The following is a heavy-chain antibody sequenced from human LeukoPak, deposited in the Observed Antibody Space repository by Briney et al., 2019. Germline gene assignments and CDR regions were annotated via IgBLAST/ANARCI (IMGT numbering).Heavy chain of an antibody. Sequence: GASVKVSCKASGYTFTGYYMHWVRQAPGQGLEWMGWINPNSGDTNYAQKFQGWVTMTRDTSISTAYMELSRLTSDDTAVYYCARARDNYYYYYGMDVWGQGTTVTVSS. CDR2: INPNSGDT. J-gene: IGHJ6*02. CDR3: ARARDNYYYYYGMDV. V-gene: IGHV1-2*04. D-gene: IGHD2-21*01. CDR1: GYTFTGYY.